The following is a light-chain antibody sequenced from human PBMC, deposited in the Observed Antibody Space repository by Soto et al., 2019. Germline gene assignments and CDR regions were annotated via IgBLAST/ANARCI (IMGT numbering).Light chain of an antibody. J-gene: IGKJ4*01. V-gene: IGKV1-9*01. Sequence: IQLTQPPSSLSASVGDRVTIPCRAGQGISNYLAWYQQKPGKAPKLLIYAASTLQSGVPSRFSGSGSGTDFTLTISSLQPEDFATYYCQQLNSYPRLTFGGGTKVDIK. CDR2: AAS. CDR1: QGISNY. CDR3: QQLNSYPRLT.